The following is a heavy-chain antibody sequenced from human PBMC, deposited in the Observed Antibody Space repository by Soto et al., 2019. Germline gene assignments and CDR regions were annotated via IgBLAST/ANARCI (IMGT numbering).Heavy chain of an antibody. V-gene: IGHV3-23*01. CDR1: GFTSSNYA. D-gene: IGHD6-19*01. CDR2: ITGSGGTT. Sequence: PGGSLRLSCPASGFTSSNYAMSWVRQAPGKGLEWVSAITGSGGTTYYADSVKGRFTISRDNSKNTLYLQMNSLRAEDTAVYYCAKNRDTGVAGTSCWFGPWGQGTLVTVSS. J-gene: IGHJ5*02. CDR3: AKNRDTGVAGTSCWFGP.